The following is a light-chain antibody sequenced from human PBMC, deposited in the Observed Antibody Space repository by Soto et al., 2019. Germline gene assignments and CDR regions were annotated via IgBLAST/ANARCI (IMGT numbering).Light chain of an antibody. V-gene: IGKV1-5*03. J-gene: IGKJ1*01. CDR1: QTISSW. CDR3: QHYNSYPEA. Sequence: DIQMTQSPSTLSGSVGDRVTITCRASQTISSWLAWYQQKPGKAPKLLIYKASTLKSGVPSRFSGSGSGTEFTLTISSLQPDDFATYYCQHYNSYPEAFGQWTKVDIK. CDR2: KAS.